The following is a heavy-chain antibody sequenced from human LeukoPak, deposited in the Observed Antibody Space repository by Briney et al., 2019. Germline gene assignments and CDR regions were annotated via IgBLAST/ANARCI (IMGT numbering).Heavy chain of an antibody. V-gene: IGHV4-59*01. CDR3: ARGGIGSSGYRSYFDY. J-gene: IGHJ4*02. D-gene: IGHD3-22*01. CDR1: GGSISSYY. CDR2: IYYSGST. Sequence: PSETLSLTCTVSGGSISSYYWSWIRQPPGKGLEWIGYIYYSGSTNYNPSLKSRVTISVDTSKNQFSLKLSSMTAADTAVYYCARGGIGSSGYRSYFDYWGQGTLVTVSS.